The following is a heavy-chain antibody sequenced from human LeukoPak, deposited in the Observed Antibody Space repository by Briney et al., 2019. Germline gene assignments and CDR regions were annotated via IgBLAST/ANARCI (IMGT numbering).Heavy chain of an antibody. CDR3: AREGGFYRPLDY. CDR1: GGSVSSTNW. Sequence: SETLSLTCGVSGGSVSSTNWWTWIRQPPGKGLEWIGEVHLDGRTNFNPSLKSRLTMSVDLSENHVSLKLTSVTAADTAVYYCAREGGFYRPLDYSGQRTLVTVSS. CDR2: VHLDGRT. J-gene: IGHJ4*02. V-gene: IGHV4-4*02. D-gene: IGHD6-25*01.